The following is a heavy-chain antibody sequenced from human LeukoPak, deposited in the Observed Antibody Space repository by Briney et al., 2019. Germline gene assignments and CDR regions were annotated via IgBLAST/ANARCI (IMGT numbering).Heavy chain of an antibody. CDR2: ISYSGSTN. D-gene: IGHD6-19*01. Sequence: SETLSLTCTISGGSIGNYFWSWIRQPPVKGLEWIGYISYSGSTNNHNPSLKSRVTISVDTSKNQFSLKLSSVTAADTAVYYCARHTTSGWYQVVYWGQGTLVTVSS. CDR3: ARHTTSGWYQVVY. V-gene: IGHV4-59*01. CDR1: GGSIGNYF. J-gene: IGHJ4*02.